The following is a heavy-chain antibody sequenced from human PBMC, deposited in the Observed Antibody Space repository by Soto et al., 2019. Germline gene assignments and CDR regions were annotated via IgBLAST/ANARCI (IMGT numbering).Heavy chain of an antibody. D-gene: IGHD3-10*01. CDR2: IYYSGST. J-gene: IGHJ3*02. Sequence: QVQLQESGPGLVKPSQTLSLTCTVSGGSITSGGYYWNWIRQYPGKGLEWIGYIYYSGSTHYNPSLRRRVTISLETSKNQFYLRLSSVTAADTAVYYCAKERRGGTYYCISGSRRDALDIWGQGTMVTVSS. V-gene: IGHV4-31*03. CDR3: AKERRGGTYYCISGSRRDALDI. CDR1: GGSITSGGYY.